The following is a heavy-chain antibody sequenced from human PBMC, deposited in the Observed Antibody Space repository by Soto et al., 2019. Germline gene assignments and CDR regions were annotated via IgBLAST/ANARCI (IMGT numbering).Heavy chain of an antibody. CDR2: INPSGGST. J-gene: IGHJ1*01. V-gene: IGHV1-46*01. CDR3: ARTAYCGGDCSLAEYFQH. CDR1: GYTFTSYY. Sequence: ASVKVSCKASGYTFTSYYMHWVRQAPGQGLEWMGIINPSGGSTSYAQKFQGRVTMTRDTSTSTVYMELSSLRSEDTAVYYCARTAYCGGDCSLAEYFQHWGQGTLVTVSS. D-gene: IGHD2-21*02.